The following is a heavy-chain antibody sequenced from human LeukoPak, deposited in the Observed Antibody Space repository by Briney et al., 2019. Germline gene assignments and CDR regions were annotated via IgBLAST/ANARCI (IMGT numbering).Heavy chain of an antibody. CDR2: IYYSGST. CDR1: GDSIASGTYS. D-gene: IGHD6-13*01. Sequence: SETLSPTCTVSGDSIASGTYSWGWIRQPPGKGLEWIGSIYYSGSTYYNPSLKSRVTISVDSSKNQFPLKLSSVTAADTAVYYCARHAGGIAATGTRPFDYWGQGTLVTVSS. V-gene: IGHV4-39*01. J-gene: IGHJ4*02. CDR3: ARHAGGIAATGTRPFDY.